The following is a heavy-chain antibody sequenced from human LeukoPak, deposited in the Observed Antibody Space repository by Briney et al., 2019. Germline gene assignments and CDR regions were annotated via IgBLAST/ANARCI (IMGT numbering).Heavy chain of an antibody. Sequence: PSETLSLTCTVSGGSISSYYWSWIRQPPGKGLEWIGYIYYSGSTNYNPSLKSRVTISVDTSKNQFSLKLSSVTAADTAVYYCAREMATITGAFDIWGQGTMVTVSS. CDR1: GGSISSYY. CDR2: IYYSGST. J-gene: IGHJ3*02. V-gene: IGHV4-59*08. D-gene: IGHD5-24*01. CDR3: AREMATITGAFDI.